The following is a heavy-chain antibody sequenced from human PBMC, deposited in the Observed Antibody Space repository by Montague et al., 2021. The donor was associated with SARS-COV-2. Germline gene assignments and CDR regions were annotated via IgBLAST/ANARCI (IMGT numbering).Heavy chain of an antibody. V-gene: IGHV4-4*07. Sequence: IYTSGSSNYNPSLKSRVTISVDTSKNQFSLKVSSVTAADTAIYYCARTSRGSRYFYGVDVWGQGTTVTVYS. J-gene: IGHJ6*02. CDR3: ARTSRGSRYFYGVDV. D-gene: IGHD3-10*01. CDR2: IYTSGSS.